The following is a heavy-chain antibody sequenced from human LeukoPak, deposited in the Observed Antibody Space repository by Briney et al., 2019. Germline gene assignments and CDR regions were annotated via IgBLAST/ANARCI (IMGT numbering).Heavy chain of an antibody. Sequence: SETLSLTCAVYGGSFSGYYWSWIRQPPGKGLEWIGEINHSGSTNYNPSLKSRVTISVDTSKNQFSLKLSSVTAADTAVYYCARGNLHSSGWASSQIDYWGQGTLVTVSS. J-gene: IGHJ4*02. CDR1: GGSFSGYY. CDR2: INHSGST. D-gene: IGHD6-19*01. CDR3: ARGNLHSSGWASSQIDY. V-gene: IGHV4-34*01.